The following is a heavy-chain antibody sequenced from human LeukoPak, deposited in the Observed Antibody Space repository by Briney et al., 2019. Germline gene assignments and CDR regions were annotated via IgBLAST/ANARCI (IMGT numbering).Heavy chain of an antibody. D-gene: IGHD7-27*01. CDR1: GFIFSNYW. Sequence: GGSLRLSCAASGFIFSNYWISWVRQAPGRGLEWVANINADGSEKYYVDSVKGRFTTSRDNSQKSLFLQMNSLRPEDTAVYYCARVQSGVILAFDIWGQGTMVTVSS. V-gene: IGHV3-7*03. CDR2: INADGSEK. CDR3: ARVQSGVILAFDI. J-gene: IGHJ3*02.